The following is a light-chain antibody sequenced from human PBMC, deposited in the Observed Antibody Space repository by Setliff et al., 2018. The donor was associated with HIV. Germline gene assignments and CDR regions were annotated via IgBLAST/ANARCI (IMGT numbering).Light chain of an antibody. CDR3: CSYAGSSVSYV. J-gene: IGLJ1*01. CDR1: NSDIGTYNY. V-gene: IGLV2-11*01. CDR2: DVT. Sequence: QSVLTQPRSVSGSPGQSVTISCTGTNSDIGTYNYVSWYQQHPGKAPKLMIYDVTKRPSGVPDRFSGSKSVNTASLTISGLQTDDGADYYCCSYAGSSVSYVFGTGTKVTVL.